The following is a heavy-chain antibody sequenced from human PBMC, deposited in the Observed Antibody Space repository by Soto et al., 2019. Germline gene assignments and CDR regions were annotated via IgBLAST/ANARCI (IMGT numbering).Heavy chain of an antibody. D-gene: IGHD6-19*01. J-gene: IGHJ6*02. CDR2: IIPIFGTA. V-gene: IGHV1-69*13. Sequence: SVKVSCKASGGTFSSYAISWVRQAPGQGLEWMGGIIPIFGTANYAQKFQGRVTITADESTSTAYMELSSLRSEDTAVYYCARVGASSGWFYGMDVWGQGTTVTVSS. CDR1: GGTFSSYA. CDR3: ARVGASSGWFYGMDV.